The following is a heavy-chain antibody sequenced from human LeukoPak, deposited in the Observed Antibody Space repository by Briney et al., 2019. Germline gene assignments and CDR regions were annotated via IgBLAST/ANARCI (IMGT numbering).Heavy chain of an antibody. CDR2: FDPEDGET. CDR3: ATESAFDI. CDR1: GYTFTSYA. V-gene: IGHV1-24*01. Sequence: ASVKVSCKAPGYTFTSYAMNWVRQAPGKGLEWMGGFDPEDGETIYAQKFQGRVTMTEDTSTDTAYMELSSLRSEDTAVYYCATESAFDIWGQGTMVTVSS. J-gene: IGHJ3*02.